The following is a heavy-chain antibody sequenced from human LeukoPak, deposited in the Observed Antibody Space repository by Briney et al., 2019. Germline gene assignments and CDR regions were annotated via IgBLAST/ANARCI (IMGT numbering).Heavy chain of an antibody. V-gene: IGHV3-21*01. CDR1: PTFPFSDYS. CDR2: ISRTGGDI. J-gene: IGHJ4*02. Sequence: GGSLRLSCVGSPTFPFSDYSMNWVRQAPGKGLGWVSSISRTGGDIYYADSVKGRFTISRDNAQSSLYLQMETLRVEDTAVYYCASPSDSYDTSGYYYWGQGTLVTVSS. CDR3: ASPSDSYDTSGYYY. D-gene: IGHD3-22*01.